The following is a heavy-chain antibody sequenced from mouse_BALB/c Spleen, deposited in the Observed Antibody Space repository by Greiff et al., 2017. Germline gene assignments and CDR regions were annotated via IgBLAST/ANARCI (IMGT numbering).Heavy chain of an antibody. CDR3: ARAYVDYFDY. Sequence: QVQLQQSGPELVKPGASVKISCKASGYSFTSYYIHWVKQRPGQGLEWIGWIFPGSGNTKYNEKFKGKATLTADTSSSTAYMQLSSLTSEDSAVYFCARAYVDYFDYWGQGTTLTVSS. J-gene: IGHJ2*01. D-gene: IGHD1-1*01. CDR2: IFPGSGNT. V-gene: IGHV1-66*01. CDR1: GYSFTSYY.